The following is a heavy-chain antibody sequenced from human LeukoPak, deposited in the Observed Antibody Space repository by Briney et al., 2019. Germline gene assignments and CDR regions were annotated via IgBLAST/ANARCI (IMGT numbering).Heavy chain of an antibody. CDR1: GGSFSGYY. D-gene: IGHD1-1*01. CDR3: ARDRRDDLDAFDI. V-gene: IGHV4-34*01. Sequence: KPSETLSLTCAVYGGSFSGYYWSWIRQPPGKGLEWIGEINHSGSTNYNPSLKSRVTISVDTSKNQFSLKLSSVTAADTAVYYCARDRRDDLDAFDIWGQGTMVTVSS. J-gene: IGHJ3*02. CDR2: INHSGST.